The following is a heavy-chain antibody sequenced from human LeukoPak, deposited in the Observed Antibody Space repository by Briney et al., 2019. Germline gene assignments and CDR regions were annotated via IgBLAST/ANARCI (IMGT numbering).Heavy chain of an antibody. D-gene: IGHD5-18*01. CDR2: IYHSGST. CDR1: GYSISSGYY. J-gene: IGHJ5*02. CDR3: ARGYSYGYGFDP. V-gene: IGHV4-38-2*02. Sequence: PSETLSLTCTVSGYSISSGYYWGWIRQPPGKGLEWIGSIYHSGSTYYNPSLKSRVTISVDTSKNQFSLKLSSVTAADTAVYYCARGYSYGYGFDPWGQGTLVTVS.